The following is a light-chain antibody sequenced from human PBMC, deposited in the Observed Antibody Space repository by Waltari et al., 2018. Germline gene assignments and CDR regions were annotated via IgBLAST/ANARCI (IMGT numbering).Light chain of an antibody. J-gene: IGLJ3*02. CDR1: RSNFGSNT. V-gene: IGLV1-44*01. CDR2: GNN. CDR3: ATRDGSLKGPV. Sequence: QSVLTQPPSASGTPGQRVTIHCSGSRSNFGSNTANWYQQLPGTAPKLPIYGNNPRPSGVPDRFSGSKSGTSASLAIGGLQSEDEAQYYCATRDGSLKGPVFGGGTKLTVL.